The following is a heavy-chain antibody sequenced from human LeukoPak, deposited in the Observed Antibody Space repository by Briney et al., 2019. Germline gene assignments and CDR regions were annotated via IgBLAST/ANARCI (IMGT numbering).Heavy chain of an antibody. J-gene: IGHJ4*02. D-gene: IGHD6-19*01. CDR2: MYYSGST. Sequence: PSETLSLTCTVSGGSISTPSYYWGWIRQPPGKGLEWIGSMYYSGSTYYNPSLKSRVTISIDTSKNQFSLKLSSVTAADTAVYYCARGFGVAVAGTGFDYWGQGTLVTVSS. CDR3: ARGFGVAVAGTGFDY. CDR1: GGSISTPSYY. V-gene: IGHV4-39*01.